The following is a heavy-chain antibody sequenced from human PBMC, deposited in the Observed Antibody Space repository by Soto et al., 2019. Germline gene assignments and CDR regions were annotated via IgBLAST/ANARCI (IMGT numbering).Heavy chain of an antibody. CDR3: ARATYPMVRGVDYYYGMDV. CDR2: IIPIFGTA. J-gene: IGHJ6*02. Sequence: GASVKVSCKASGGTFSSYGISWVRQAPGQGLEWMGGIIPIFGTANYAQKFQGRVTITADESTSTAYMELSSLRSEDTAVYYCARATYPMVRGVDYYYGMDVWGQGTTVTVSS. CDR1: GGTFSSYG. V-gene: IGHV1-69*13. D-gene: IGHD3-10*01.